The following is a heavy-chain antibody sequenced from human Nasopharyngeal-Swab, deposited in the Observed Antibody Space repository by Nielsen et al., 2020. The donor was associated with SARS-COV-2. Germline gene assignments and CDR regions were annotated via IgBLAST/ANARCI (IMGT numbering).Heavy chain of an antibody. J-gene: IGHJ4*02. D-gene: IGHD6-13*01. CDR1: GYSISSGYY. V-gene: IGHV4-38-2*02. Sequence: SETLSLTCTVSGYSISSGYYWGWIRQPPGKGLEWIGSIYHSGSTYYNPSLKSRVTISVDTSKNQFSLKLSSVTAADTAVYYCAGDSGYSSSWYSRDYYFDYWGQGTLVTVSS. CDR2: IYHSGST. CDR3: AGDSGYSSSWYSRDYYFDY.